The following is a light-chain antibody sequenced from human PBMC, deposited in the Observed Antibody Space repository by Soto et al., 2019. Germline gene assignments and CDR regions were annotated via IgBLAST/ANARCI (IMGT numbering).Light chain of an antibody. CDR2: GAS. CDR1: QSVSSNY. Sequence: DIVMTQSPGTLSLSPGERATLSCRASQSVSSNYLAWYQQKPGQAPRLLIYGASSRATGIPDRVSGSGSGTDFTLTISRLEPEDFAVYYCQQYGSSSTWTFGQGTKVEIK. J-gene: IGKJ1*01. CDR3: QQYGSSSTWT. V-gene: IGKV3-20*01.